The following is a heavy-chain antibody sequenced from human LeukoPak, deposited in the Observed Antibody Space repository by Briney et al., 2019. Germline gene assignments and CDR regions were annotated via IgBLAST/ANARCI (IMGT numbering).Heavy chain of an antibody. D-gene: IGHD3-10*01. CDR2: IYYSGST. J-gene: IGHJ4*02. CDR1: GGSISSYY. V-gene: IGHV4-59*08. CDR3: AAMDRGARGDY. Sequence: PSETLSLTCTVSGGSISSYYWSWIRQPPGKGLEWIGYIYYSGSTNYNPSLKSRVTIPVDTSKNQFSLKLSSVTAADTAVYYCAAMDRGARGDYWGQGTLATVSS.